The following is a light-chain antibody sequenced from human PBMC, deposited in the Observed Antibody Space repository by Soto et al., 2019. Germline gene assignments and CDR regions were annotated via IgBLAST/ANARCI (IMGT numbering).Light chain of an antibody. Sequence: EIVLTQSPATLSLSPGEGVTPSCRASRSVSSYLAWYQQRPGQAPRLLIYGASNRATGIPARFSGSGSGTDFTLTISSLEAEDFAVYYCQQRIDWPMTFGQGTRLEIK. CDR1: RSVSSY. V-gene: IGKV3-11*01. J-gene: IGKJ5*01. CDR2: GAS. CDR3: QQRIDWPMT.